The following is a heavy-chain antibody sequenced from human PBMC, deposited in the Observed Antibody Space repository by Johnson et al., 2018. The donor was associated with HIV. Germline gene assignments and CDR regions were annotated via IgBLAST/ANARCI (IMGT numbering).Heavy chain of an antibody. CDR2: ISGSGGST. CDR3: ATTPWAYYG. V-gene: IGHV3-23*04. Sequence: VQLVESGGGLVQPGGSLRLSCAASGFTVSSNYMSWVRQAPGKGLEWVSVISGSGGSTYYADSVKGRFTISRDNSKNTLYLQMNSLRAEDTAVYYCATTPWAYYG. CDR1: GFTVSSNY. D-gene: IGHD3-16*01. J-gene: IGHJ6*01.